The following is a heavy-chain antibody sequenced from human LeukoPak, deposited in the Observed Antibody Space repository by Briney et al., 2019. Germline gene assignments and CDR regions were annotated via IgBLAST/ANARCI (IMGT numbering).Heavy chain of an antibody. J-gene: IGHJ4*02. CDR2: INPNSGGT. CDR3: ARIYCSGGSCFYYFDY. V-gene: IGHV1-2*06. Sequence: ASVKVSCKASGYTFTGYYMHWVRQAPGQGLEWMGRINPNSGGTNYAQKFQGRVTMTRDTSISTAYTELSRLRSDDTAVYYCARIYCSGGSCFYYFDYWGQGTLVTVSS. CDR1: GYTFTGYY. D-gene: IGHD2-15*01.